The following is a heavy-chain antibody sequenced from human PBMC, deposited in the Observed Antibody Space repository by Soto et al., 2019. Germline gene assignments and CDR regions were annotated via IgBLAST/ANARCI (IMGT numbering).Heavy chain of an antibody. D-gene: IGHD4-17*01. V-gene: IGHV3-23*01. CDR3: ARNRDYPVDY. Sequence: GGSLRLSCAASGFTFCSYGMHWVRQAPGKGLEWVSVISGSGGRPSYADSVQGRFIISRDNPKSTLYLQMNSLRTEDAAVYYCARNRDYPVDYWGQGTPVTVSS. CDR1: GFTFCSYG. CDR2: ISGSGGRP. J-gene: IGHJ4*02.